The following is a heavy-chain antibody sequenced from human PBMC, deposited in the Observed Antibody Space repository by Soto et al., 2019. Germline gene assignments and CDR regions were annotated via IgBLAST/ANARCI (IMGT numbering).Heavy chain of an antibody. Sequence: QLQLQESGPGLVKPSETLSLTCTVSGGSISSSPYYWAWIRQPPGKGLQWIGNIYYNGNTFYNPSLMSRVTSSIDTSKRQFSLGLSSVTASDTAVYYCARHGPLTNNWNQLNFWGQGTLVTVSS. J-gene: IGHJ4*02. CDR1: GGSISSSPYY. CDR3: ARHGPLTNNWNQLNF. D-gene: IGHD1-1*01. CDR2: IYYNGNT. V-gene: IGHV4-39*01.